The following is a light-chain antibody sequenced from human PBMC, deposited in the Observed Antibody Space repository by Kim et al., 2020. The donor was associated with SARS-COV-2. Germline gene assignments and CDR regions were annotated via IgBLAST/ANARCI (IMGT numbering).Light chain of an antibody. CDR1: NSNSVRNY. CDR3: STWDDSLGGWV. V-gene: IGLV1-47*01. CDR2: WSS. J-gene: IGLJ3*02. Sequence: WVPIVCCKRNSNSVRNYVYCCQHHPGTAPNLLVFWSSQQPSAVPDRFSGGRSGTTAALAISGLRSEDEATYYCSTWDDSLGGWVFGGGTQLTVL.